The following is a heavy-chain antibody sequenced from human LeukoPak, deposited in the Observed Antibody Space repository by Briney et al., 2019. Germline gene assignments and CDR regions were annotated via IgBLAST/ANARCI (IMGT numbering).Heavy chain of an antibody. CDR3: ARSDCSSTSCYGAYDYYGMDI. CDR2: ISYDGSNK. Sequence: AGGSLRLSCAASGFTFSSYAMHWVRQAPGKGLEWVAVISYDGSNKYYADSVKGRFTISRDNSKNTLYLQMNSLRAEDTAVYYCARSDCSSTSCYGAYDYYGMDIWGQGTTVTVSS. CDR1: GFTFSSYA. J-gene: IGHJ6*02. D-gene: IGHD2-2*01. V-gene: IGHV3-30-3*01.